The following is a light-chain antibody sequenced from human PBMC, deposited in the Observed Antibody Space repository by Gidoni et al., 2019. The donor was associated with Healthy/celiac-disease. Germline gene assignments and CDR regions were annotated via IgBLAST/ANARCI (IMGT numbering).Light chain of an antibody. J-gene: IGKJ2*04. V-gene: IGKV3-11*01. Sequence: EIVLTQSPATLSLSPGERATLSCRASQSVSSYLAWYQQKPGQAPRLLIYDASNRSTGIPARFSGSWSGTDFTLTSSSLEPEDFAVYYCQQRSNWPRSFGQGTKLEIK. CDR3: QQRSNWPRS. CDR1: QSVSSY. CDR2: DAS.